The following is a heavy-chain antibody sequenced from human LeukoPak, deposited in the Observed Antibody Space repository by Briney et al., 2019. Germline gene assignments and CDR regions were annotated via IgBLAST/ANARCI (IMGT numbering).Heavy chain of an antibody. V-gene: IGHV3-30*18. D-gene: IGHD3-22*01. J-gene: IGHJ4*02. Sequence: GGSLRLSCAASGFTFSSYGMHWVRQAPGKGLEWVAVISYDGSNKYYADSVKGRFTISRDNSKNTLYLQMNSLRAEDTAVYYCAKDRRITMIVVVTLFDYWGQGTLVTVSS. CDR1: GFTFSSYG. CDR3: AKDRRITMIVVVTLFDY. CDR2: ISYDGSNK.